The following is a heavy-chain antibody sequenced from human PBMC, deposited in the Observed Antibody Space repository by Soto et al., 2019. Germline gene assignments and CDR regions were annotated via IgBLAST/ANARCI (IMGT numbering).Heavy chain of an antibody. CDR2: INSDGSVS. V-gene: IGHV3-74*01. J-gene: IGHJ6*03. D-gene: IGHD2-15*01. CDR3: ARGDCVGRTCYSLAGSFYYYMDV. CDR1: GFTFSNYW. Sequence: EVQLVESGGGLVQPGGSLRLSCAASGFTFSNYWMYWVRQAPGKGLVWVSRINSDGSVSSYADSVKGRLTISRDNVKNTLYLQMDSLRAKDTAVYYCARGDCVGRTCYSLAGSFYYYMDVWGKGTTVTVFS.